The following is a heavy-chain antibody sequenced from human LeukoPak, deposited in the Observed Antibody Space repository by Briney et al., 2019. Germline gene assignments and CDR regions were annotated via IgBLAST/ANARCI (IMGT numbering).Heavy chain of an antibody. D-gene: IGHD1-14*01. CDR1: GFTFSNHG. CDR3: ARDRSVRYLDL. J-gene: IGHJ2*01. V-gene: IGHV3-33*01. CDR2: IWYDGSKE. Sequence: GGSLRLSCAASGFTFSNHGMHWVRQAPGKGLEWVAIIWYDGSKEYSADSMKGRFTISRDNSKNTLYLQMDSLRDDDTAVYYCARDRSVRYLDLWGRGTLVTVSS.